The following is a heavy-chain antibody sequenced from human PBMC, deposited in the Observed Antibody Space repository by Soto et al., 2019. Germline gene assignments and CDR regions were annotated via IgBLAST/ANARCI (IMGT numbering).Heavy chain of an antibody. Sequence: GGSLRLSCAASGFTVSSNYMSWVRQAPGKGLEWVSVIYSGGSTYYADSVKGRFTISRHNSKNTLYLQMNSLRAEDTAVYYCARVRYSSGWYAALGYFDYWGQGTLVTVSS. V-gene: IGHV3-53*04. CDR1: GFTVSSNY. J-gene: IGHJ4*02. D-gene: IGHD6-19*01. CDR2: IYSGGST. CDR3: ARVRYSSGWYAALGYFDY.